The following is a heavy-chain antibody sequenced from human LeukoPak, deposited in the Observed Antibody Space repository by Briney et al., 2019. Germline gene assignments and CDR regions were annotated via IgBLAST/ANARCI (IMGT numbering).Heavy chain of an antibody. CDR2: IYYSGSP. V-gene: IGHV4-59*01. D-gene: IGHD3-10*01. Sequence: PSETLSLTCTVSGGSISSYYWSWIRQPPGKGLEWIGYIYYSGSPNYNPSLKSRVTISVDTSKNQFSLKLGPLTAPDTAVDYCARGSGRLVDYWGQGTLVTVSS. CDR3: ARGSGRLVDY. J-gene: IGHJ4*02. CDR1: GGSISSYY.